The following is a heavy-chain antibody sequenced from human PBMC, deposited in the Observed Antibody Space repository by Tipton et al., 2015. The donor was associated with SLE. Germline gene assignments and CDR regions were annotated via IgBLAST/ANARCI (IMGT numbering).Heavy chain of an antibody. Sequence: TLSLTCSFSGGSINSRSNYWGWIRQSPGKGLEWIGSTYHTGSTYSNPSLKSRVTISVDTFNNQFSLTLNSVTAADTAVYYCARDGSYDSVSSGYYDWYFDLWGRGTLVTVSS. CDR2: TYHTGST. CDR1: GGSINSRSNY. V-gene: IGHV4-39*01. D-gene: IGHD3-22*01. J-gene: IGHJ2*01. CDR3: ARDGSYDSVSSGYYDWYFDL.